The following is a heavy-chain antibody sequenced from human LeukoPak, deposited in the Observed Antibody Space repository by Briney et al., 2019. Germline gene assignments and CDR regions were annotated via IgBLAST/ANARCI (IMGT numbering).Heavy chain of an antibody. V-gene: IGHV3-30-3*01. J-gene: IGHJ4*02. Sequence: PGGSLRLSCPASGFTFSTYALHWVRQAPGKGLEGVAVISYDGSNKDYADSVKGRFTTSRDNSKSTQYLQMNSLRADDTAVYYCARDKPRAGTGTMGCFDYWGQGTLVTVSS. CDR3: ARDKPRAGTGTMGCFDY. D-gene: IGHD1-1*01. CDR2: ISYDGSNK. CDR1: GFTFSTYA.